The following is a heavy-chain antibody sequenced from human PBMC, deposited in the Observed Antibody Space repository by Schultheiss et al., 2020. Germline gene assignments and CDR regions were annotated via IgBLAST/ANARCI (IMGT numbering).Heavy chain of an antibody. Sequence: SQTLSLTCAVYGGSFSGYYWSWIRQPPGKGLEWIGEIYHSGSTNYNPSLKSRVTISVDTSKNQFSLKLSSVTAADTAVYYCARYSSTSCYRKDWFDPWGQGTLVSVSS. D-gene: IGHD2-2*02. J-gene: IGHJ5*02. CDR2: IYHSGST. CDR3: ARYSSTSCYRKDWFDP. CDR1: GGSFSGYY. V-gene: IGHV4-34*09.